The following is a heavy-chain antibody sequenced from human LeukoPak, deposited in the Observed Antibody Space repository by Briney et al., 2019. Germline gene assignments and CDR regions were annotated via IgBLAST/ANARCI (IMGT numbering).Heavy chain of an antibody. CDR2: MNPNSGNT. D-gene: IGHD1-26*01. V-gene: IGHV1-8*01. J-gene: IGHJ6*03. CDR3: ARALEWGKSNFYYYMDV. Sequence: ASVKVSCKASGYTFTSYDINWVRQATGQGLEWRGWMNPNSGNTGYAQKFQGRVTMTRNTSINSAYMELSSLRSEDTAVYYCARALEWGKSNFYYYMDVWGKGTTVTVSS. CDR1: GYTFTSYD.